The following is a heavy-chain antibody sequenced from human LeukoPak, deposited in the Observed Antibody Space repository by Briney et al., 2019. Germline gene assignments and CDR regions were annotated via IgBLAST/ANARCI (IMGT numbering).Heavy chain of an antibody. J-gene: IGHJ4*02. CDR3: ARRGRDGYFDY. V-gene: IGHV4-59*01. CDR2: IYYSGST. CDR1: GGSISSYY. Sequence: PSETLSLTCTVSGGSISSYYWSWIRQPPGKGLEWIGYIYYSGSTNYNPSLKSRVTISVDTSKNQFSLKLSSVTAADTAVYYCARRGRDGYFDYWGQGTLVTVSS. D-gene: IGHD5-24*01.